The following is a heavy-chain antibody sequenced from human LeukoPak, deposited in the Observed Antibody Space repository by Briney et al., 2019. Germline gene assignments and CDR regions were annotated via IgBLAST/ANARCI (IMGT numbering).Heavy chain of an antibody. CDR1: GGSISSYY. V-gene: IGHV4-59*08. D-gene: IGHD3-3*01. Sequence: PSETLSLTCTVSGGSISSYYWSWIRHSPGKGLEWIGYIYYSGSTNYNPSLKSRLTISVDTSKNQFSLRLSSVTAADTAVYYCARHSSDFWSGYYTNYYGVDVGGRGTTVTVSS. CDR2: IYYSGST. J-gene: IGHJ6*02. CDR3: ARHSSDFWSGYYTNYYGVDV.